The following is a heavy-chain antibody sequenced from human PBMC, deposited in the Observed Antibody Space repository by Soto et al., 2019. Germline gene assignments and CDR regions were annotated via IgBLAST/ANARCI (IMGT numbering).Heavy chain of an antibody. Sequence: ASVKVSCKASGYTFTSYYMHWVRQAPGQGLEWMGIINPSGGSTSYAQKFQGRVTMTRDKSTSTAYMELSSLRSEDTAVYYCARAAVPAAIDFDYWGQGTLVTVSS. CDR2: INPSGGST. CDR1: GYTFTSYY. D-gene: IGHD2-2*01. CDR3: ARAAVPAAIDFDY. V-gene: IGHV1-46*01. J-gene: IGHJ4*02.